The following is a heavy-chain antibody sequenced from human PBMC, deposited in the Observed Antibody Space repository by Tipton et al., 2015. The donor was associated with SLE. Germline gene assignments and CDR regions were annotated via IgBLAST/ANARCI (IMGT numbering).Heavy chain of an antibody. D-gene: IGHD1-26*01. CDR2: ISYDGSNK. CDR1: GFTFSSYA. J-gene: IGHJ4*02. CDR3: ARDRYSGSYEGYFDY. V-gene: IGHV3-30*01. Sequence: SLRLSCAASGFTFSSYAMHWVRQAPGKGLEWVAVISYDGSNKYYADSVKGRFTISRDNSKNTLYLQMNSLRAEDTAAYYCARDRYSGSYEGYFDYWGQGTLVTVSS.